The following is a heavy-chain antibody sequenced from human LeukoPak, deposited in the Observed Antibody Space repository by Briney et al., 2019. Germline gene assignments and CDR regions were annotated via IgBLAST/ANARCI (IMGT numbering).Heavy chain of an antibody. D-gene: IGHD3-22*01. CDR2: IYNSGST. CDR3: ARTKRGSYYDSSGYDY. CDR1: GDSISSGAYC. V-gene: IGHV4-31*03. J-gene: IGHJ4*02. Sequence: PSETLSLTCTVSGDSISSGAYCWSWIRQHPGKGLEWIGYIYNSGSTYYNPSLKSRVTISEDTSKNQFSLKLSSVTAADTAVYYCARTKRGSYYDSSGYDYWGQGTLVTVSS.